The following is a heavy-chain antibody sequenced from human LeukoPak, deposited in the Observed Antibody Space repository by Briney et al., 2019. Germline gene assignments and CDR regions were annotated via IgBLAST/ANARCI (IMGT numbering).Heavy chain of an antibody. CDR1: GFTFSDYY. Sequence: GGSLRLSCAASGFTFSDYYMSWIRQAPGKGLEWVSYISSSGSTIYYADSVKGRFTISRDNAKNSLYLQMNSLRVEDTAVYYCATEKYCTSSTCLYHFQYWGQGTLVTVSS. D-gene: IGHD2/OR15-2a*01. CDR3: ATEKYCTSSTCLYHFQY. CDR2: ISSSGSTI. V-gene: IGHV3-11*04. J-gene: IGHJ4*02.